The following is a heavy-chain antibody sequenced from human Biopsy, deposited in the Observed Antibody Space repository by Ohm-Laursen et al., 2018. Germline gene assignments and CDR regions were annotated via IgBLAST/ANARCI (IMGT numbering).Heavy chain of an antibody. CDR2: IYAGATT. CDR1: GFTFSDHY. CDR3: ARGSGSGFYFDQ. D-gene: IGHD2-15*01. J-gene: IGHJ4*02. V-gene: IGHV3-66*01. Sequence: SLRLSCAASGFTFSDHYMDWVRQAPGKGLEWVSVIYAGATTYYPDSVKGRFTISRDNSRNTVYLQMDSLRGEDTAVYFCARGSGSGFYFDQWGQGTLVTVSS.